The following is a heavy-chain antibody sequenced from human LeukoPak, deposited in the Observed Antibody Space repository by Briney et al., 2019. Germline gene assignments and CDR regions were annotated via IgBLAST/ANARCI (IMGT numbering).Heavy chain of an antibody. V-gene: IGHV3-30*02. CDR3: AKDHGSGWLYYFDY. CDR1: GFTFSSYG. Sequence: PGGSLRLSCAASGFTFSSYGMHWVRQAPGKGLEWVAFIRYDGSNKYYADSVKGRFTISRDNSKNTLYLQMNGLRAEDAAVYYCAKDHGSGWLYYFDYWGQGTLVTVSS. J-gene: IGHJ4*02. CDR2: IRYDGSNK. D-gene: IGHD6-19*01.